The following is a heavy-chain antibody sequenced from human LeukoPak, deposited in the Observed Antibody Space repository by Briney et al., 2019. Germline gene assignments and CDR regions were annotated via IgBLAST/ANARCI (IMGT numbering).Heavy chain of an antibody. D-gene: IGHD3-10*01. V-gene: IGHV3-48*03. CDR1: GFTFSSYE. J-gene: IGHJ4*02. CDR2: ISSTGSTI. CDR3: ARNYYASGSSQFDY. Sequence: PGGSLRLSCGASGFTFSSYEMNWVRQAPGKGLEWVSYISSTGSTIYYAGSVKGRFTISRDNAKKSLYLQMNSLRAEDTGVYYCARNYYASGSSQFDYWGQGTLVTVSS.